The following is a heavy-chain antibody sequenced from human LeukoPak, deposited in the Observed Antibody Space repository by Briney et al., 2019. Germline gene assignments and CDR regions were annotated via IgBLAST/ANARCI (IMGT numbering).Heavy chain of an antibody. Sequence: PGGSLRLSCAASGFTFSSYAMSWVRQAPGKGLEGVSAISGSGGSTYYADSVKGRFTISRDNSKNTLYLQMNSLRAEDTAVYYCAKSRIDRAGTSGYFDYWGQGTLVTVSS. CDR1: GFTFSSYA. CDR3: AKSRIDRAGTSGYFDY. CDR2: ISGSGGST. D-gene: IGHD3-10*01. J-gene: IGHJ4*02. V-gene: IGHV3-23*01.